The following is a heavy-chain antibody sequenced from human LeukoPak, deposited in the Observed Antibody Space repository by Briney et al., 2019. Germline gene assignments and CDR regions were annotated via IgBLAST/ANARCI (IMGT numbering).Heavy chain of an antibody. D-gene: IGHD2-2*01. CDR1: GYTFTIYG. CDR3: ARDIVVVPANGFDP. Sequence: EASVKVSCKASGYTFTIYGISWVRQAPGQGLEWMGWINAYNANTNYAQKLQGRVTMTTDTSTSTAYMELRSLRSDDTAVYYCARDIVVVPANGFDPWGQGTLVTVSS. CDR2: INAYNANT. V-gene: IGHV1-18*01. J-gene: IGHJ5*02.